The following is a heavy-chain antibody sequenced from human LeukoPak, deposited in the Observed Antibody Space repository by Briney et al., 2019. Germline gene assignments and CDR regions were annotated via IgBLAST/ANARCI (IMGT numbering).Heavy chain of an antibody. CDR2: ISGSGGST. CDR3: AKEVAAAGTNWFDP. D-gene: IGHD6-13*01. V-gene: IGHV3-23*01. Sequence: GGSLRLSCAASGFTVSSNYMSWVRQAPGKGLEWVSAISGSGGSTYYADSVKGRFTISRDNSKNTLYLQMNSLRAEDTAVYYCAKEVAAAGTNWFDPWGQGTLVTVSS. CDR1: GFTVSSNY. J-gene: IGHJ5*02.